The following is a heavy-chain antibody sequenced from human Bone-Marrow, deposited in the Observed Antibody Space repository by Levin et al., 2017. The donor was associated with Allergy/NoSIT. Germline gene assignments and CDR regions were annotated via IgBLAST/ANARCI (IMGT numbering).Heavy chain of an antibody. CDR3: AAAPCGSNCYLQLRFDP. CDR1: GGTINSRDYY. Sequence: PSETLSLTCTVSGGTINSRDYYWTWIRQTPGMGLEWIGYIFYTGYTYYNPSLKSRLTISIDTSMHQFSLKLNSVTAADTAVYFCAAAPCGSNCYLQLRFDPWGQGTLVTVSS. D-gene: IGHD2-21*02. J-gene: IGHJ5*02. V-gene: IGHV4-30-4*01. CDR2: IFYTGYT.